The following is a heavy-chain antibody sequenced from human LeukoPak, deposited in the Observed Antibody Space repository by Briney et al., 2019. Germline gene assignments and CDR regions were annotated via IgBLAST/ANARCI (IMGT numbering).Heavy chain of an antibody. CDR1: AFIFRNIG. CDR3: AHRPRCIVYYYCVF. J-gene: IGHJ4*02. CDR2: ISGSGGIT. Sequence: AGTLLPSCTDTAFIFRNIGIVCGRQPPGKGLQWVASISGSGGITYYADSVKGRFTISRDNSKSSLYLLMNSVRAEDTAIYYCAHRPRCIVYYYCVFWGQGTLVTVSS. D-gene: IGHD3-22*01. V-gene: IGHV3-23*01.